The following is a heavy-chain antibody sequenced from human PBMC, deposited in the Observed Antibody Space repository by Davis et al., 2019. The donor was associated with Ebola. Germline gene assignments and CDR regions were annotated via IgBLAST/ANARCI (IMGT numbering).Heavy chain of an antibody. V-gene: IGHV1-2*04. D-gene: IGHD3-10*01. J-gene: IGHJ5*02. CDR3: ARDRRITMVRGVISWFDP. CDR2: INPNSGGT. CDR1: GYTFTGYY. Sequence: ASVKVSCKASGYTFTGYYMHWVRQAPGQGLEWMGWINPNSGGTNYAQKFQGWVTMTRDTSISTAYMELSRLKSDDTAVYYCARDRRITMVRGVISWFDPWGQGTLVTVSS.